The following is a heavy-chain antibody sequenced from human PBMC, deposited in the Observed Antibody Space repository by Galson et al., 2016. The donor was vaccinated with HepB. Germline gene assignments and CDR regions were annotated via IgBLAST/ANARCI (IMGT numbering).Heavy chain of an antibody. CDR3: ARQGGSGRAAFDL. CDR1: GYSFSSYW. V-gene: IGHV5-10-1*01. Sequence: QSGAEVKKPGESLKISCKGSGYSFSSYWIGWVRQMPGEGLEWMGRIYPTDSYANYSPSFQGHVTVSADKSISTAFLQWSSLKASDTAMYYCARQGGSGRAAFDLWGQGTMVTVSS. J-gene: IGHJ3*01. D-gene: IGHD3-10*01. CDR2: IYPTDSYA.